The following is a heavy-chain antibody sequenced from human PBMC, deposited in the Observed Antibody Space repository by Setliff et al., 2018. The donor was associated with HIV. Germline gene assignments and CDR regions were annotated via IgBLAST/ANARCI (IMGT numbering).Heavy chain of an antibody. CDR3: ARPRAAAATPYFDY. CDR1: GSSISSNYY. D-gene: IGHD6-13*01. Sequence: PSETLSLTCTVSGSSISSNYYWAWIRQAPGKGLEWIGCIDASANTYYIPSIKSRATISIETSKNQLSLKLRSVTAADTAVYYCARPRAAAATPYFDYWGQGTLVTVSS. J-gene: IGHJ4*02. CDR2: IDASANT. V-gene: IGHV4-38-2*02.